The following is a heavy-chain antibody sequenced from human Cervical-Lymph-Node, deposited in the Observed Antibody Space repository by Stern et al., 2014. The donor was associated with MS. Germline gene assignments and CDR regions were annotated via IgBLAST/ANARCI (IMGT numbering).Heavy chain of an antibody. CDR3: ARLASPGVGMDV. Sequence: EVQLAESGAEVKTPGESLKIFCKGSGYSFTSYWIGWGGQMPGKGLEGMGIIYPGDSDTRYSRSFQGQVTISADKSISTAYLQWSSLKASDTAMYYCARLASPGVGMDVWGQGTTVTVSS. CDR2: IYPGDSDT. D-gene: IGHD2-8*01. V-gene: IGHV5-51*01. CDR1: GYSFTSYW. J-gene: IGHJ6*02.